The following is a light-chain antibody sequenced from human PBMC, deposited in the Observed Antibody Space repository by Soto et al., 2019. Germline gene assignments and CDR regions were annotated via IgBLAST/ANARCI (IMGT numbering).Light chain of an antibody. CDR1: QGISSN. Sequence: DIQMTQSPSTLSASVGDRVTSTCRATQGISSNLAWYQQKPGRAPKLLIHDASSLQSGVPSRFSGSGSGTDFALTINSLQHEDFATIYCQQTYSTPWTFGQGTKVDIK. J-gene: IGKJ1*01. CDR3: QQTYSTPWT. CDR2: DAS. V-gene: IGKV1-39*01.